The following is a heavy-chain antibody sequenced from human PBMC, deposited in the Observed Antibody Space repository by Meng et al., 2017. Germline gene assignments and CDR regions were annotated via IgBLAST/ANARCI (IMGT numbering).Heavy chain of an antibody. D-gene: IGHD4-11*01. CDR3: ARRISTVTTGNYYYGMDV. V-gene: IGHV5-51*01. CDR1: GYSFTSYW. J-gene: IGHJ6*02. Sequence: GESLKISCKGSGYSFTSYWIGWVRQMPGKGLEWMGIIYPGGSDTRYSPSFQGQVTISADKSISTAYLQWSSLKASDTAMYYCARRISTVTTGNYYYGMDVWGQGTTVTVSS. CDR2: IYPGGSDT.